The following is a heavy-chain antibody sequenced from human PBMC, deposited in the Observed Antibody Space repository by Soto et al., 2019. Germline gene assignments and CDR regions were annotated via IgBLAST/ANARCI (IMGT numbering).Heavy chain of an antibody. J-gene: IGHJ6*02. CDR1: GGSISSGGYY. CDR2: IYYSGST. CDR3: ARSRDCSSTSCYWWYYYYGMDV. D-gene: IGHD2-2*01. Sequence: TLSLTCTVSGGSISSGGYYWSWIRQHPGKGLEWIGYIYYSGSTYYNPSLKSRVTISVDTSKNQFSLKLSSVTAADTAVYYCARSRDCSSTSCYWWYYYYGMDVWGQGTTVTV. V-gene: IGHV4-31*03.